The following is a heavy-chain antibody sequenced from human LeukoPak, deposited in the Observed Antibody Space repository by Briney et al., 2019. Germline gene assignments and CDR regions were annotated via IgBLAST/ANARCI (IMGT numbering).Heavy chain of an antibody. CDR2: IYSGGIT. CDR3: ARDGPTVTTTGYYGMDV. CDR1: GFTFSSYS. Sequence: GGSLRLSCAASGFTFSSYSMNWVRQAPGKGLEWVSVIYSGGITYYADSVKGRFTISRDNSKNTLYLQMNSLRAEDTAVYYCARDGPTVTTTGYYGMDVWGQGTTVTVSS. J-gene: IGHJ6*02. V-gene: IGHV3-53*01. D-gene: IGHD4-17*01.